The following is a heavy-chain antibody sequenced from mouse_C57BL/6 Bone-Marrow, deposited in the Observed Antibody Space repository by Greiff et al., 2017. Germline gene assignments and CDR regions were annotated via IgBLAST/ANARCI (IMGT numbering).Heavy chain of an antibody. CDR2: ISSGGSYT. V-gene: IGHV5-6*01. CDR3: ARRGYDGYYDWFAY. CDR1: GFTFSSYG. D-gene: IGHD2-3*01. J-gene: IGHJ3*01. Sequence: EVHLVESGGDLVKPGGSLKLSCAASGFTFSSYGMSWVRQTPDKRLEWVATISSGGSYTYYPDSVKGRFTISRDNAKNTLYLQMSSLKSEDTAMYYCARRGYDGYYDWFAYWGQGTLVTVSA.